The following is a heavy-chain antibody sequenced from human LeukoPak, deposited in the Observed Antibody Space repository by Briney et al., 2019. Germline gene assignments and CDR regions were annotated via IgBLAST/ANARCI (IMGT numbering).Heavy chain of an antibody. CDR3: AKRTDYGGNSATRYYYGMDV. J-gene: IGHJ6*02. Sequence: GGSLRLSCAAPGFTFSNYAMSWVRQAPGKGLGWGAAISGSGASTYYADSVKGRFTISRDNSKNTLYLQMNSLRAEDTAVYYCAKRTDYGGNSATRYYYGMDVWGQGTTVTVSS. CDR1: GFTFSNYA. V-gene: IGHV3-23*01. CDR2: ISGSGAST. D-gene: IGHD4-23*01.